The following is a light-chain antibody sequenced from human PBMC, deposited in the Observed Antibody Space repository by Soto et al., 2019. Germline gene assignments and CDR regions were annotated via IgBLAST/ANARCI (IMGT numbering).Light chain of an antibody. CDR2: EGS. Sequence: QSALTQPASVSGSPGQSITISCTGTSSDVGSYNLVSWYQQHPGKAPKLMIYEGSKRPSGVSNRFSGSKSGNTASLTISGLQDEDEADYYSCSYAGSSTFYVFGTGTKLTVL. V-gene: IGLV2-23*01. CDR3: CSYAGSSTFYV. J-gene: IGLJ1*01. CDR1: SSDVGSYNL.